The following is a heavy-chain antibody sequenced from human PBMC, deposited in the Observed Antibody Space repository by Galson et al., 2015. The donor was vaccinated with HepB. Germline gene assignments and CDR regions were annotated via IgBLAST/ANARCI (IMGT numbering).Heavy chain of an antibody. CDR3: ARDCFYDSSGYYYEEWVYFDY. V-gene: IGHV3-48*02. D-gene: IGHD3-22*01. J-gene: IGHJ4*02. CDR2: ISSSSSTI. Sequence: SLRLSCAASGFTFSSYSMNWVRQAPGKGLEWVSYISSSSSTIYYADSVKGRFTISRDNAKNSLYLQMNSLRDEDTAVYYCARDCFYDSSGYYYEEWVYFDYWGQGTLVTVSS. CDR1: GFTFSSYS.